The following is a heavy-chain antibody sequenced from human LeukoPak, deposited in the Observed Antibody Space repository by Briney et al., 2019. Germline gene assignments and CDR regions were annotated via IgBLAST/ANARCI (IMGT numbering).Heavy chain of an antibody. CDR3: ARWAGYYYDSSGYYVDY. J-gene: IGHJ4*02. Sequence: ASVTVSCKASGYTFTSYGISWVRQAPGQGLEWMGWISAYNGNTNYAQKLQGRVTMTTDTSTSTAYMELRSLRSDDTAVYYCARWAGYYYDSSGYYVDYWGQGTLVTVSS. V-gene: IGHV1-18*01. D-gene: IGHD3-22*01. CDR2: ISAYNGNT. CDR1: GYTFTSYG.